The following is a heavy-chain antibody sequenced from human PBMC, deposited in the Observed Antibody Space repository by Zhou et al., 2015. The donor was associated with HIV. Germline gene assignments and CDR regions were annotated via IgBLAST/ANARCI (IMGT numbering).Heavy chain of an antibody. CDR2: IIPIFGTA. Sequence: QVQLVQSGAEVKKPGSSVKVSCKASGGTFSSYAISWVRQAPGQGLEWMGGIIPIFGTANYAQKFQGRVTITADESTSTAYMELSSLRSEDTAVYYCARDRNVVVPAARDNWFDPWGQGTLVTVSS. D-gene: IGHD2-2*01. V-gene: IGHV1-69*01. CDR1: GGTFSSYA. J-gene: IGHJ5*02. CDR3: ARDRNVVVPAARDNWFDP.